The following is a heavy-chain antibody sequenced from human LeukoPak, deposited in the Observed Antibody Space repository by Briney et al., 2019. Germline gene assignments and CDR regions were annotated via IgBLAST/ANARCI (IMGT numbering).Heavy chain of an antibody. CDR1: GGTFSSYA. J-gene: IGHJ3*02. Sequence: SVKVSCKASGGTFSSYAISWVRQAPGQGLEWMGGIIPIFGTANYAQKFQGRVTITADESTSTAYMELSSLRSEDTAVYYCARFRGYSYGYVIPNAFDIWGQGTMVTVSS. CDR2: IIPIFGTA. V-gene: IGHV1-69*13. D-gene: IGHD5-18*01. CDR3: ARFRGYSYGYVIPNAFDI.